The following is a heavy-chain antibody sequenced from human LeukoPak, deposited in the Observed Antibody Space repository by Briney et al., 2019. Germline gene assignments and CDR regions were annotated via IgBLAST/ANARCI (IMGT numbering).Heavy chain of an antibody. J-gene: IGHJ5*02. CDR3: ARVGPGA. Sequence: GGSLRLSCAASGFTYSSYGMSWVRQAPGKGLEWVSSISGSGGSSGSGGDTFYAESVKGRFKISRDNSKNTVHLQMNSLRGDDTAKYYCARVGPGAWGQGTLVIVSS. CDR1: GFTYSSYG. D-gene: IGHD3-10*01. V-gene: IGHV3-23*01. CDR2: ISGSGGSSGSGGDT.